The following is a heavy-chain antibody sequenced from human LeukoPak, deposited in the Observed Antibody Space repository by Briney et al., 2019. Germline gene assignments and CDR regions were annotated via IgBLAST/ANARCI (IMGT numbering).Heavy chain of an antibody. D-gene: IGHD6-19*01. J-gene: IGHJ4*02. V-gene: IGHV3-64*02. CDR2: ISSNGGST. Sequence: PGGSLRLSCAASGFTFSSYAMHWVRQAPGKGLEYVSAISSNGGSTYYADSVKGRFTISRDNSKNTLYLQMNSLRAEDTAVYYCAKVSQPAGTTKYYFDYWGQGTLVTVSS. CDR1: GFTFSSYA. CDR3: AKVSQPAGTTKYYFDY.